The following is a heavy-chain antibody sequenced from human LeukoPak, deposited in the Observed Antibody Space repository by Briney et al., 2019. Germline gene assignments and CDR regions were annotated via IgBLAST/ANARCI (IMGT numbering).Heavy chain of an antibody. CDR3: ASEVGVVKNYYYYGMDV. Sequence: GGSLRLSCAASGFTVSSNYMSWVRQAPGKGLEWVSGISWNSGSIGYADSVKGRFTISRDNAKNSLYLQMNSLRAEDTAVYYCASEVGVVKNYYYYGMDVWGQGTTVTVSS. J-gene: IGHJ6*02. D-gene: IGHD2-15*01. CDR2: SWNSGSI. V-gene: IGHV3-20*04. CDR1: GFTVSSNY.